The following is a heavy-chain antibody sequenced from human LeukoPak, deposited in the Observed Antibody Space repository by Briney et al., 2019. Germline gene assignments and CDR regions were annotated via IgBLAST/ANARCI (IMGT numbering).Heavy chain of an antibody. CDR2: INLNSGGT. D-gene: IGHD3-10*01. Sequence: GASVKVSCKASGYTFTGSYMHWVRQAPGQGLEWMGWINLNSGGTNYAQKFQGRVTMTRDASISTAYMDLRRLRSDDTAVYYCARDSVVRGVMGNWFDPWGQGTLVTVSS. V-gene: IGHV1-2*02. J-gene: IGHJ5*02. CDR1: GYTFTGSY. CDR3: ARDSVVRGVMGNWFDP.